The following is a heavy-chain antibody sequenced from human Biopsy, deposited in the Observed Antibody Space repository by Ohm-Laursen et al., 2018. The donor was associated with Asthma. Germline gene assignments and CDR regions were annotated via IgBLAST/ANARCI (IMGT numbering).Heavy chain of an antibody. D-gene: IGHD1-1*01. CDR3: AKESGSNYAFDI. J-gene: IGHJ3*02. V-gene: IGHV3-30*18. Sequence: SLRLSCAASGFTFSGYALHWVRQAPGRGLEWVAVISYDGGNKYYGDSVKGRFTISRDNSKNTLYLQMNSLRAEDTAVYYCAKESGSNYAFDIWGQGTMVTVSS. CDR1: GFTFSGYA. CDR2: ISYDGGNK.